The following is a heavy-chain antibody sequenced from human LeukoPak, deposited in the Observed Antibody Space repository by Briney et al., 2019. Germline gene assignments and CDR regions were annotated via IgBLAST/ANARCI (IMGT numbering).Heavy chain of an antibody. J-gene: IGHJ5*02. V-gene: IGHV4-39*07. CDR1: GGSISSSSYY. Sequence: SETLSLTCTVSGGSISSSSYYWGWIRQPPGKGLEWIGSIYYSGSTYYNPSLKSRVTISVDTSKNQFFLKLSSVTAADTAVYYCARERPRTDYDFWSGYPRNNWFDPWGQGTLVTVSS. CDR2: IYYSGST. D-gene: IGHD3-3*01. CDR3: ARERPRTDYDFWSGYPRNNWFDP.